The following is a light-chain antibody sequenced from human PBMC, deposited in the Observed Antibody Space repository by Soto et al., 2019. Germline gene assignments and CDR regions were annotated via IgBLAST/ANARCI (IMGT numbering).Light chain of an antibody. J-gene: IGKJ1*01. V-gene: IGKV3-15*01. CDR2: GAS. Sequence: EIVMTQSPATLSVSPGERATLSCRASQSVSSNLAWYQQKPGQAPRLLIYGASTRATGIPARFSGSGSGTEFILTISGLQSEDFAVYYCQQYNNWPQTFGQGTKVEIK. CDR3: QQYNNWPQT. CDR1: QSVSSN.